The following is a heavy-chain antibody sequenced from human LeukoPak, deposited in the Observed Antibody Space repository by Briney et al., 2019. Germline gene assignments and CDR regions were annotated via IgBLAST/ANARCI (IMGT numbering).Heavy chain of an antibody. V-gene: IGHV4-39*07. CDR3: ARDYRDVLLWFGELSK. D-gene: IGHD3-10*01. J-gene: IGHJ4*02. CDR1: GGSISSSSYY. Sequence: PSETLSLTCTVSGGSISSSSYYWGWIRQPPGKGLEWIGSIYYSGSTYYNPSLKSRVTISVDTSKNQFSLKLSSVTAADTAVYYCARDYRDVLLWFGELSKWGQGTLVTVSS. CDR2: IYYSGST.